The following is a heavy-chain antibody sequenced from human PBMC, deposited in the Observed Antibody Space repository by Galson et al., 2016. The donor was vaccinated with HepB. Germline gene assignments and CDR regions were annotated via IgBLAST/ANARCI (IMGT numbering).Heavy chain of an antibody. CDR3: ARGAFL. CDR2: ISPDGSGK. J-gene: IGHJ4*02. CDR1: GSTISGSW. Sequence: SLRLSCAVSGSTISGSWMYWVRQAPGKGLEWVANISPDGSGKNHVDSVKGRFTISRDDARNSLYLQMDSLRAEDTAVYYCARGAFLGGQGTLVTVSS. V-gene: IGHV3-7*01. D-gene: IGHD2/OR15-2a*01.